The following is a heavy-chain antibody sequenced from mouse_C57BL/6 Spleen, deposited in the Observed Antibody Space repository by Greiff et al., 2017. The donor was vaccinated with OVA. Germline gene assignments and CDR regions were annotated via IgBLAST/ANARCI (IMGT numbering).Heavy chain of an antibody. Sequence: EVKLQQSGPVLVKPGASVKMSCKASGYTFTDYYMNWVKQSHGKSLEWIGVINPYNGGTSYNQKFKGKATLTVDKSSSTAYMELNSLTSEDSAVYYCARTGSYAMDYWGQGTSVTVSS. V-gene: IGHV1-19*01. CDR3: ARTGSYAMDY. CDR1: GYTFTDYY. J-gene: IGHJ4*01. CDR2: INPYNGGT. D-gene: IGHD2-2*01.